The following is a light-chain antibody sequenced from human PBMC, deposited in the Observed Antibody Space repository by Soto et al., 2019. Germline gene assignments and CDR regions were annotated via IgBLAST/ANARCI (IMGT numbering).Light chain of an antibody. CDR3: QQRQYWPPIT. Sequence: EIVLTHSPGTLSLSPGERATLSRSASHSVSSSYLAWYQQKPGQAPRLLIYGASSRATGIPDRFSGSGSGTEFTLTINSLEPEDFAIYYCQQRQYWPPITFGQGTRLEIK. CDR2: GAS. J-gene: IGKJ5*01. V-gene: IGKV3D-20*02. CDR1: HSVSSSY.